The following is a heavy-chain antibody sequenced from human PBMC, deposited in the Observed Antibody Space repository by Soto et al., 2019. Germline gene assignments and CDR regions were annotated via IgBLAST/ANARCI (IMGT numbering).Heavy chain of an antibody. CDR1: GYTFTSYG. J-gene: IGHJ6*02. Sequence: ASVKVPCKASGYTFTSYGISWVRQSPGQGLEWMGWISAYNGNTNYAQKLQGRVTMTTDTSTSTAYMELRSLRSDDTAVYYCASGTSRIYCYYGLDVWGQGTTVTVSS. CDR3: ASGTSRIYCYYGLDV. D-gene: IGHD2-2*01. CDR2: ISAYNGNT. V-gene: IGHV1-18*01.